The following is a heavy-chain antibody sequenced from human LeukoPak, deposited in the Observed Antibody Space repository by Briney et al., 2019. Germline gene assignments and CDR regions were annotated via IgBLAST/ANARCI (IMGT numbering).Heavy chain of an antibody. Sequence: PGGSLRLSCAASGFTFSSYGMHWVRQAPGKGLEWVAVIWYDGSNKYYADSVKGRFTISRDNSKNTLYLQMNRLRAEDTAVYYCARGGGYYDFWSGYYRECEFDYWGQGTLVTVSS. V-gene: IGHV3-33*01. CDR1: GFTFSSYG. CDR3: ARGGGYYDFWSGYYRECEFDY. CDR2: IWYDGSNK. D-gene: IGHD3-3*01. J-gene: IGHJ4*02.